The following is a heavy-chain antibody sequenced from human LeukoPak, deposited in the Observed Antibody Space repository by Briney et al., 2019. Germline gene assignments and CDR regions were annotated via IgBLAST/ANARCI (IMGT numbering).Heavy chain of an antibody. CDR2: MNPNSGNT. Sequence: GASVKVSCKASGYTFTSYDINWVRQATGQGLEWMGWMNPNSGNTGYAQKFQGRVTMTRNTSISTAYMELSSLRSEDTAVYYCASWRDDWHRTNGVCYTGRGFDPWGQGTLVTVSS. CDR3: ASWRDDWHRTNGVCYTGRGFDP. CDR1: GYTFTSYD. D-gene: IGHD2-8*01. J-gene: IGHJ5*02. V-gene: IGHV1-8*01.